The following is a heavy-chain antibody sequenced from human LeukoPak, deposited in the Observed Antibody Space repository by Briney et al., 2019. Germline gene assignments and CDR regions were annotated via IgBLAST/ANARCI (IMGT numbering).Heavy chain of an antibody. CDR1: GGSISSYY. J-gene: IGHJ6*02. Sequence: PSETLSLTCPVSGGSISSYYWSWIRQPPGKGLEWIGYIYYSGSTNYNPSRKSRVTISVDTSKNQFSLKLSSVTAADTAVSYCARRTYFYYGMDVCGQGTTGTVSS. CDR2: IYYSGST. CDR3: ARRTYFYYGMDV. V-gene: IGHV4-59*01.